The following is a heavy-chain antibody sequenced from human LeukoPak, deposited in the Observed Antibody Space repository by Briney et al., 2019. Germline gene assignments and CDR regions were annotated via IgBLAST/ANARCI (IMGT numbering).Heavy chain of an antibody. Sequence: SETLSLTCTVSGGSINNYYWSWIRQPPGKGLEWIGYVYYRGNTDYNPSLKSRVTISVDTSKNQFSLKLSSVTAADTAVYYCARDEARVLDYWGQGTLVTVSS. V-gene: IGHV4-59*01. CDR1: GGSINNYY. J-gene: IGHJ4*02. CDR3: ARDEARVLDY. CDR2: VYYRGNT.